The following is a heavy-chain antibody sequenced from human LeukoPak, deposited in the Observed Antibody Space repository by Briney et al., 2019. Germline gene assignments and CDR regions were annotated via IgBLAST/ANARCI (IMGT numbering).Heavy chain of an antibody. CDR2: ISRSRSTI. CDR1: GCTFSSYE. V-gene: IGHV3-48*03. D-gene: IGHD3-10*02. J-gene: IGHJ6*01. CDR3: AELGISMLGGV. Sequence: GGALRHSCAASGCTFSSYEIKAVRQAPAKGLQWVSYISRSRSTIYYADSVKGRFNISRDNAKNSLYLQMNSRRAEDTAVCYCAELGISMLGGVWGKGATVTLSS.